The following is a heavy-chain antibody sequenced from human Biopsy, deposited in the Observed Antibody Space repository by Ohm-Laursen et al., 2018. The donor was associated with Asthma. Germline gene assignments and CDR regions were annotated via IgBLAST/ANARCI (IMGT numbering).Heavy chain of an antibody. CDR1: GFTFGDYC. D-gene: IGHD3-3*01. V-gene: IGHV3-7*01. CDR3: ARTFHFWSPYHAEHYQL. J-gene: IGHJ1*01. Sequence: SLRLSCIASGFTFGDYCMSWVRQVPGQGLEWVANIKHDGSGKNHVDSLKGRFTISRDNAKNLLFLQMNSLRAEDTAVYYCARTFHFWSPYHAEHYQLWGQGTLVTVSS. CDR2: IKHDGSGK.